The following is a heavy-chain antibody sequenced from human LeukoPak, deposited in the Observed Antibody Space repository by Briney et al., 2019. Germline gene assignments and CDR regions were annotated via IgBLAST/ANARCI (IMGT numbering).Heavy chain of an antibody. J-gene: IGHJ4*02. D-gene: IGHD4-17*01. Sequence: SVRVSCKASGGTFSSYTISWVRQAPGQGLEWMGRIIPIFGTANYAQKFQGRVTITTDESTSTAYMELSSLRSEDTAVYYCASGVGGDYGMDYWGQGTLVTVSS. CDR1: GGTFSSYT. V-gene: IGHV1-69*05. CDR3: ASGVGGDYGMDY. CDR2: IIPIFGTA.